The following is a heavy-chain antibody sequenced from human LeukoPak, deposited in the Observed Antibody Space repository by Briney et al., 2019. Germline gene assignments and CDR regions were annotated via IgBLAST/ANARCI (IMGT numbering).Heavy chain of an antibody. CDR1: GYTFTGYY. CDR2: INSNSGDT. Sequence: ASVKVSCKASGYTFTGYYVHWVRQAPGQGLERMSRINSNSGDTNYEQKFQGRVTMTRDTSISTAYMELSRLRSDDTAVYYCARDQTYSSGLTEDYWGQGTLVTVSS. J-gene: IGHJ4*02. V-gene: IGHV1-2*06. CDR3: ARDQTYSSGLTEDY. D-gene: IGHD6-19*01.